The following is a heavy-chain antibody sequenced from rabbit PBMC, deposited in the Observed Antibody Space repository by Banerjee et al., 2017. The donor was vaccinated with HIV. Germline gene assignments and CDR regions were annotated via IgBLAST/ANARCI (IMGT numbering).Heavy chain of an antibody. CDR3: ARWLSYAGSSYYNL. D-gene: IGHD8-1*01. J-gene: IGHJ4*01. V-gene: IGHV1S40*01. Sequence: QSLEESGGDLVKPGASLTLTCTASGFSFSSSYYMCWVRQAPGKGLEWIGYIDPVFGSTYYASWVNGRFTISSHNAQNTLYLQLNSLTAADTATYFCARWLSYAGSSYYNLWGPGTLVTVS. CDR2: IDPVFGST. CDR1: GFSFSSSYY.